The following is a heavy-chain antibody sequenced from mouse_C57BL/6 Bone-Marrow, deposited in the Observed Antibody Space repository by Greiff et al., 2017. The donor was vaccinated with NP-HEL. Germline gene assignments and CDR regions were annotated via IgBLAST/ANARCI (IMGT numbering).Heavy chain of an antibody. CDR1: GYAFSSYW. CDR2: IYPGDGDT. Sequence: QVQLQQSGAELVKPGASVKISCKASGYAFSSYWMNWVKQRPGKGLEWIGQIYPGDGDTNYNGKFKGKATLTADKSSSTAYMQLSSLTSEDSAVYFCARGYYGSSLFDYWGQGTTLTVSS. J-gene: IGHJ2*01. V-gene: IGHV1-80*01. CDR3: ARGYYGSSLFDY. D-gene: IGHD1-1*01.